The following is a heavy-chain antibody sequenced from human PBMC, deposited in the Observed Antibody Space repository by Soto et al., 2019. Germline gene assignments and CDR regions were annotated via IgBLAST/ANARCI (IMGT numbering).Heavy chain of an antibody. CDR3: VRGRVGDYGGDSRRNYFDF. Sequence: ASVKVSCKASGYTFPSYYMNWVRQAPGQGLEWMGIIDPSDGSTSYAQKFQDRVTMTRDTSTSTVYMELSSLRSDDTAVYYCVRGRVGDYGGDSRRNYFDFWGQGTLVTVSS. CDR2: IDPSDGST. V-gene: IGHV1-46*01. D-gene: IGHD4-17*01. CDR1: GYTFPSYY. J-gene: IGHJ4*02.